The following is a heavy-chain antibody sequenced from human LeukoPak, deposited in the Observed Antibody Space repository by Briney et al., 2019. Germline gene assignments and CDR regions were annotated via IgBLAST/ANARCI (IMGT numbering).Heavy chain of an antibody. CDR1: GYTFTGYY. J-gene: IGHJ4*02. Sequence: ASVKVSCKASGYTFTGYYMHWVRQAPGQGLEWMGWINPNSGGTNYAQKFQGRVTMTRDTSISTAYMELSRLRSDDTAVYYCARDRGGGGYHFDYWGQGTLVTVSS. D-gene: IGHD1-26*01. CDR3: ARDRGGGGYHFDY. V-gene: IGHV1-2*02. CDR2: INPNSGGT.